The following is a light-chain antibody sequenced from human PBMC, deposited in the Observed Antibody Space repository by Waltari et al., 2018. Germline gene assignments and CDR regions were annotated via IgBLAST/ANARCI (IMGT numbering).Light chain of an antibody. CDR2: YAS. V-gene: IGKV6-21*01. CDR1: QSIGSS. J-gene: IGKJ1*01. Sequence: EIVLTQSPDFQSVTTKEKVTITCRASQSIGSSLHWYQQKPDQSPKLLIKYASQSFSGVPSRFSGSGSGTDFTLTINSLEAEDAATYYCHQSRSLPWTFGQGTKVEIK. CDR3: HQSRSLPWT.